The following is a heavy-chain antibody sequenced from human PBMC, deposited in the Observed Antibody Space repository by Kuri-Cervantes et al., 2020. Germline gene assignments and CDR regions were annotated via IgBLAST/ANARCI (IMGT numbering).Heavy chain of an antibody. V-gene: IGHV4-34*01. D-gene: IGHD3-10*01. CDR3: ARPIYYGSGRYAF. CDR2: INHSGST. J-gene: IGHJ4*02. CDR1: GASFSGYF. Sequence: SETLSPTCGVFGASFSGYFWIWIRQPPGKGLEWLGEINHSGSTTLKSRVTISVDTSKNQFSLNLSSVTAADAAVYYCARPIYYGSGRYAFWSQGTLVTVSS.